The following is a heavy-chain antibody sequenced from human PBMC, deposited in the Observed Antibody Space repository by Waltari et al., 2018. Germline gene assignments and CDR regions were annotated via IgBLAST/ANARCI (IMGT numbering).Heavy chain of an antibody. D-gene: IGHD6-13*01. CDR2: IYYSGST. J-gene: IGHJ4*02. CDR3: ARANGRSIAAAGIDY. V-gene: IGHV4-59*11. CDR1: GGSISSHY. Sequence: QVQLQESGPGLVKPSETLSLTCTVSGGSISSHYWSWIRQPPGKGLEWIGYIYYSGSTNYNPSLKSRVTISVDTSKNQFSLKLSSVTAADTAVYYCARANGRSIAAAGIDYWGQGTLVTVSS.